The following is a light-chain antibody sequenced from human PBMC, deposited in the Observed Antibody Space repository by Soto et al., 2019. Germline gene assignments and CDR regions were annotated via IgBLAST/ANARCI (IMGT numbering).Light chain of an antibody. Sequence: EIVLTQSPATLSSFPGDRVTLSCRASQSISDTLAWYQQKPGQAPRLLIHGASTRATGFPARFSGSGSGTDFTLTISSLQSEDFAVYYCQQYNNWPWTFGQGTKWIS. J-gene: IGKJ1*01. CDR3: QQYNNWPWT. V-gene: IGKV3-15*01. CDR1: QSISDT. CDR2: GAS.